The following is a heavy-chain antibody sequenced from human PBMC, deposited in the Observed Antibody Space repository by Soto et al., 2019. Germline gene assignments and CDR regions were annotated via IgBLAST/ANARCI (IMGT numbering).Heavy chain of an antibody. CDR1: EITFSDFA. Sequence: QVQLVESGGGVVQPGRSLRLSCAASEITFSDFAIHWVRQAPGKGLEWVGTVSYDGDNKYYADSVRGRFTISRDNSKNTLYLQMSGLRTEDTAVYYCARASRYCTNGVCLGDFDYWGQGTLVTVSS. D-gene: IGHD2-8*01. V-gene: IGHV3-30-3*01. J-gene: IGHJ4*02. CDR3: ARASRYCTNGVCLGDFDY. CDR2: VSYDGDNK.